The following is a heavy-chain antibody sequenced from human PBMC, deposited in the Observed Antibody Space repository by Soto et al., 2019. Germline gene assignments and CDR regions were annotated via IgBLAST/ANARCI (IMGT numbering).Heavy chain of an antibody. V-gene: IGHV4-59*01. CDR1: GGSMSSYY. CDR2: IYYSGST. D-gene: IGHD3-10*01. J-gene: IGHJ5*02. Sequence: SETLSLTCTVSGGSMSSYYWSWIRQPPGKGLEWIGYIYYSGSTIYNPSLKSRVTISVDTSKNQFSLKLSSVTAADTAVYYCARYGSGSSVWFDPWGPGTLVTVSS. CDR3: ARYGSGSSVWFDP.